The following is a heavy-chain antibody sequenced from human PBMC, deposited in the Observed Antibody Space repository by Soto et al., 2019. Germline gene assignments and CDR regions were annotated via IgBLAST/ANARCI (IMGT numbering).Heavy chain of an antibody. CDR3: ARTSGYSSADNWFDP. D-gene: IGHD6-25*01. CDR2: ISAYNGNT. Sequence: ASVKVSCKASGYTFTSYGISWVRQSPGQGLEWMGWISAYNGNTNNAQKFQGRVAVTTDTSTSTAYMELMNLRSDDTAVYYCARTSGYSSADNWFDPWGQGTLVTVSS. CDR1: GYTFTSYG. J-gene: IGHJ5*02. V-gene: IGHV1-18*01.